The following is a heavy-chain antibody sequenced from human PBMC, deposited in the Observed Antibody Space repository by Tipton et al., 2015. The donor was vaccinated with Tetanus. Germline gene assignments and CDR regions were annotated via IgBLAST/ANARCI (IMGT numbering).Heavy chain of an antibody. D-gene: IGHD4-17*01. J-gene: IGHJ4*02. V-gene: IGHV4-59*01. CDR3: ARADYGDYAAHFDY. Sequence: TLSLTCSVSGGSISTYYWSWIRQPPGKGLEWIGSVYYSGSTNYSPSLQSRVTISVDTSKNQFFLILSSVTAADTAVYYCARADYGDYAAHFDYWGQGGLVTVSS. CDR2: VYYSGST. CDR1: GGSISTYY.